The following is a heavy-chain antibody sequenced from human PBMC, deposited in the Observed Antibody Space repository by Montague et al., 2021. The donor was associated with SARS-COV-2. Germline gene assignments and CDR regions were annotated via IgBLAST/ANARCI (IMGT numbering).Heavy chain of an antibody. CDR2: INHSGST. CDR1: GGSFSSYY. V-gene: IGHV4-34*01. CDR3: ARVRYYGAVISLGMDV. J-gene: IGHJ6*02. D-gene: IGHD3-10*01. Sequence: SETLSLTCAVSGGSFSSYYWSWIRQPPGKGLEWIGEINHSGSTNYNPSLKSRVTISVDTSKNQFSLKLSSVTAADTAVYYCARVRYYGAVISLGMDVWGQGTTVTVSS.